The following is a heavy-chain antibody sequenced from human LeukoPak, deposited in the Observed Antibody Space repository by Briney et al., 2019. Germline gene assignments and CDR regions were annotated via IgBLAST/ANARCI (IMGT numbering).Heavy chain of an antibody. CDR1: GFTVSSSY. D-gene: IGHD3-16*01. Sequence: GGSLRLSCVVSGFTVSSSYMSWVRQAPGKGLEWVSIIYTGGNTYYADSVKGRFTISRDNSKNTLYLQLNSLRDEDTAVYYCVRDSYGMSWGQGTLVTVSS. CDR3: VRDSYGMS. J-gene: IGHJ5*02. CDR2: IYTGGNT. V-gene: IGHV3-66*01.